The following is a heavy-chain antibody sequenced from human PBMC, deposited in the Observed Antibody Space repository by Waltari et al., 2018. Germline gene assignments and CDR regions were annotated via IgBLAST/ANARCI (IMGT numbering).Heavy chain of an antibody. V-gene: IGHV4-38-2*02. CDR2: ISHRGST. D-gene: IGHD3-10*01. J-gene: IGHJ5*02. CDR3: VRDLGGSGNSWFDA. Sequence: QVQLQESGPGLARPSEPLSLTCDVSSYSIRSGYFWGWIRQPPGKGLQWIGSISHRGSTYYNPSLKSRVTLSVDTSKNQFALKVTSVTAADTATYYCVRDLGGSGNSWFDAWGQGSLVIVSS. CDR1: SYSIRSGYF.